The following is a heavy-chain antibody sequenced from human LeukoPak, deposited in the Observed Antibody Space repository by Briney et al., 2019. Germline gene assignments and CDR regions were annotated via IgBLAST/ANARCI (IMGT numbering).Heavy chain of an antibody. V-gene: IGHV3-7*01. CDR3: ARMATVIAYYYYYGMDV. D-gene: IGHD4-11*01. J-gene: IGHJ6*02. Sequence: GGSLRLSCAASGFTFSSYWMSWVRQAPGKGLEWVANIKQDGSEKYYVDSVKGRFTISRDNAKNSLYLQMNSLRAEDTAVYYCARMATVIAYYYYYGMDVCGQGTTVTVSS. CDR1: GFTFSSYW. CDR2: IKQDGSEK.